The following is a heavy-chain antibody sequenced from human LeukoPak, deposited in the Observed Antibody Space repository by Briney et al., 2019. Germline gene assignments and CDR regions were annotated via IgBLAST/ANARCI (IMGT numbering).Heavy chain of an antibody. Sequence: GGSLRLSCAASGFTFSVYWMHWVRQAPGKGLVWVSRINSDGTSTNYADSVKGRFTISRDNAKNTLYLQMNSLRAEDTAVYYCARSYSSSRGTFDYWGQGTLVTVSS. CDR1: GFTFSVYW. CDR3: ARSYSSSRGTFDY. CDR2: INSDGTST. J-gene: IGHJ4*02. D-gene: IGHD6-6*01. V-gene: IGHV3-74*01.